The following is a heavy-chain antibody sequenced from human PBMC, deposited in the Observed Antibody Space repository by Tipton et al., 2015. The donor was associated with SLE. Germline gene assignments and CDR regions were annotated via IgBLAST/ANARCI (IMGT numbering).Heavy chain of an antibody. Sequence: SLRLSCAASRFTFNDYYMSWIRQAPGKGLEWVSYISSSGSTIYYADSVKGRFTISRDNAKNSLYLQMNSLRAEDTAVYYCARVRVDTAMGVFDFWGQGTLVTVSS. CDR2: ISSSGSTI. D-gene: IGHD5-18*01. CDR3: ARVRVDTAMGVFDF. J-gene: IGHJ4*02. CDR1: RFTFNDYY. V-gene: IGHV3-11*01.